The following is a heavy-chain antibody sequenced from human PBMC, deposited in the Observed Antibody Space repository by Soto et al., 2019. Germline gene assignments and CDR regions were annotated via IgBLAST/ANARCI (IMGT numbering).Heavy chain of an antibody. CDR1: GFTFSSYA. Sequence: PGGSLRLSCSASGFTFSSYAMHWVRQAPGKGLEYVSAISSNGGSTYYADSVKGRFTISRDNSKNTLYLQMSSLRAEDTAVYYCVKDRGSRDSSGYFGLFDYWGQGTLVTVSS. D-gene: IGHD3-22*01. CDR2: ISSNGGST. CDR3: VKDRGSRDSSGYFGLFDY. J-gene: IGHJ4*02. V-gene: IGHV3-64D*06.